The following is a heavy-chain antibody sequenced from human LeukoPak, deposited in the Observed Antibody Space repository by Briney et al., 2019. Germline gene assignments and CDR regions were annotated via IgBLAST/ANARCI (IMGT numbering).Heavy chain of an antibody. D-gene: IGHD3-22*01. Sequence: SETLSLTCAVYGGSFSGYYWSWIRQPPGKGLQWIGEVNHSGSTNYNPSLKSRVTISVDTSKNQFSLKLSSVTAADTAVYYCARERRGVDYYDSSGYYYFDYWGQGTLVTVSS. CDR1: GGSFSGYY. CDR3: ARERRGVDYYDSSGYYYFDY. V-gene: IGHV4-34*01. J-gene: IGHJ4*02. CDR2: VNHSGST.